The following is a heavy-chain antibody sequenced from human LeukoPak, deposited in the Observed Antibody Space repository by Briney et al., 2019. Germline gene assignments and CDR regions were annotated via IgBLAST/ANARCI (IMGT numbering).Heavy chain of an antibody. CDR2: MNPNSGNT. CDR3: ARGLGDIVVVPAAYYYYYYMDV. J-gene: IGHJ6*03. CDR1: YTFTSYD. Sequence: YTFTSYDIXWVRQAPGQGLEXMGWMNPNSGNTDYAKKFQGRVTMTRNTSISTAYMEMSRLRSEDTAVYYCARGLGDIVVVPAAYYYYYYMDVWGKGTTVTVSS. D-gene: IGHD2-2*01. V-gene: IGHV1-8*01.